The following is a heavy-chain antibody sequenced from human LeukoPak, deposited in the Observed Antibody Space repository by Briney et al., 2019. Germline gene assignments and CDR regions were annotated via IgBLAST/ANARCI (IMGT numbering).Heavy chain of an antibody. V-gene: IGHV4-34*01. CDR1: GETFTNYY. J-gene: IGHJ5*02. Sequence: SETLSLTCVVYGETFTNYYWSWIRQPPGKGLEWIGEVNHSGSANNNPSLKSRVTISVDTSKSQFSLRLNSVTAADTAVYYCARGPRLQLELRKKYNWFDPWGQGSLVTVSS. CDR3: ARGPRLQLELRKKYNWFDP. CDR2: VNHSGSA. D-gene: IGHD1-7*01.